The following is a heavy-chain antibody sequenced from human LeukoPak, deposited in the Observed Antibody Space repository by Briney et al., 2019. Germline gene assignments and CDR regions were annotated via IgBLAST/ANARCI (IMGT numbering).Heavy chain of an antibody. CDR3: AKFKDRGSFDY. Sequence: GGSLRLSCAASVFTFSRYAMSWVRQAPGKGLEWVSSISTSGGSTYYADSVKGRFTISRDNSKNTLSLQMNSLRAEGTAVYYCAKFKDRGSFDYWGQGTLVTVSS. CDR1: VFTFSRYA. V-gene: IGHV3-23*01. D-gene: IGHD2-15*01. CDR2: ISTSGGST. J-gene: IGHJ4*02.